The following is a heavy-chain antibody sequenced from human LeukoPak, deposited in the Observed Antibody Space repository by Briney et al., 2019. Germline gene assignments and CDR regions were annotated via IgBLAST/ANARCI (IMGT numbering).Heavy chain of an antibody. CDR1: GFTFSSYA. V-gene: IGHV3-64*01. Sequence: GGSLRLSCAASGFTFSSYAMHWVRQAPGKRLEYVSAISSNGGSTYYANSVKGRFTISRDNSKNALYLQMGSLRAEDMAVYYCARDLGGFDYWGQGTLVTVSS. D-gene: IGHD3-16*01. CDR3: ARDLGGFDY. CDR2: ISSNGGST. J-gene: IGHJ4*02.